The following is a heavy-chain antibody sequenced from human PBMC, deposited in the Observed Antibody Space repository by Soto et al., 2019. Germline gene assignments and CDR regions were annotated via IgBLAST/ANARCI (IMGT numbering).Heavy chain of an antibody. J-gene: IGHJ4*02. CDR1: GGSISSYY. V-gene: IGHV4-59*01. CDR3: ARDQGSGSSNPGY. CDR2: IYYSGST. Sequence: SETLSLTCTVSGGSISSYYWSWIRQPPGKGLEWIGYIYYSGSTNYNPSLKSRVTISVDTSKNQFSLKLSSVTAADTAVYYCARDQGSGSSNPGYWGQGTLVTVSS. D-gene: IGHD3-10*01.